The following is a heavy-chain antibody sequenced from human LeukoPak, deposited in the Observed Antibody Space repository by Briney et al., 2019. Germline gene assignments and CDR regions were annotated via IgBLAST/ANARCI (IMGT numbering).Heavy chain of an antibody. V-gene: IGHV1-69*04. J-gene: IGHJ4*02. D-gene: IGHD3-10*01. CDR1: GGTFSSYA. CDR3: ARASYGSGSYYNPFDY. CDR2: IIPILGIA. Sequence: ASVKVSCKASGGTFSSYAVSWVRQAPGQGLEWMGRIIPILGIANYAQKFQGRVTITADKSTSTAYMELSSLRSEDTAVYYCARASYGSGSYYNPFDYWGQGTLVTVSS.